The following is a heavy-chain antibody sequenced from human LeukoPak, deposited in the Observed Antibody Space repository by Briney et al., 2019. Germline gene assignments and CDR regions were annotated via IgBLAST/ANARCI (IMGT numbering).Heavy chain of an antibody. Sequence: PSETLSLTCTVSGGSISSYYWSWIRQPAGKGLEWIGRIYTSGSTNYNPSLKSRVTISVDTSKNQFSLKLSSVTAADTAVYYCARAGDYYDSSGYLDYWGQGTLVTVSS. CDR2: IYTSGST. CDR1: GGSISSYY. V-gene: IGHV4-4*07. D-gene: IGHD3-22*01. CDR3: ARAGDYYDSSGYLDY. J-gene: IGHJ4*02.